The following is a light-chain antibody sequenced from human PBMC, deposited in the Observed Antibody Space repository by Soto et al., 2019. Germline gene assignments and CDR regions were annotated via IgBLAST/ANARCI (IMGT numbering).Light chain of an antibody. CDR3: QSYASSLSVV. CDR2: GNT. Sequence: QSVLTQPPSVSGAPGQRVTISCTGSSSNIGAGYDVHWYQHLPGTAPKLLIYGNTNRPSGVPDRFSGSKSGTSASLAITGLQAEDEADYYCQSYASSLSVVFGGGTKVTVL. CDR1: SSNIGAGYD. V-gene: IGLV1-40*01. J-gene: IGLJ2*01.